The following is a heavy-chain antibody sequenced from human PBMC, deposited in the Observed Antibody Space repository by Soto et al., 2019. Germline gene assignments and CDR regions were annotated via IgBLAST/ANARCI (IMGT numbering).Heavy chain of an antibody. J-gene: IGHJ6*02. CDR2: ISGSGGST. CDR3: AKDGSSATRAIYYYYGMDV. CDR1: GFTFSSYA. D-gene: IGHD6-13*01. Sequence: GGSLRLSCAASGFTFSSYAMSWVRQAPGKGLEWVSAISGSGGSTYYADSVKGRFTIPRDNSKNTLYLQMNSLRAEDTAVYYCAKDGSSATRAIYYYYGMDVWGQGTTVTVSS. V-gene: IGHV3-23*01.